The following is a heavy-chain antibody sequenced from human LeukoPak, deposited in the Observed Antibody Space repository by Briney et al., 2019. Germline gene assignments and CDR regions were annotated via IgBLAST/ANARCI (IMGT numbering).Heavy chain of an antibody. CDR2: IRYDGSNK. CDR3: VRDLVGPADY. CDR1: GFTFSSYG. Sequence: GGSLRLSCAASGFTFSSYGMHWVRQAPRKGLEWVAFIRYDGSNKYYADSVKGRFTISRDNYKNTLYLQMNGLRAEDTAVFYGVRDLVGPADYWGQGTLVTVSS. V-gene: IGHV3-30*02. J-gene: IGHJ4*02. D-gene: IGHD2-8*02.